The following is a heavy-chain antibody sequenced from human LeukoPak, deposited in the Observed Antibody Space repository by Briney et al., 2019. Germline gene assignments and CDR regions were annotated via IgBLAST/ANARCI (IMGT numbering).Heavy chain of an antibody. CDR1: GFTFSSCG. D-gene: IGHD1-26*01. J-gene: IGHJ4*02. CDR2: IRYDGSNK. V-gene: IGHV3-30*02. Sequence: PGGSLRLSCAASGFTFSSCGMHWVRQAPGKGLEWVAFIRYDGSNKYYADSMKGRFTISRDNSKNTLSLQINSLTAEDTAVYYCATSAFDYWGQGTLVTVSS. CDR3: ATSAFDY.